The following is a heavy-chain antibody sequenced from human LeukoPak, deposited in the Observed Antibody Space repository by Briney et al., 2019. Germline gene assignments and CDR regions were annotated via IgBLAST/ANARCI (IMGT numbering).Heavy chain of an antibody. D-gene: IGHD3-10*01. V-gene: IGHV3-7*04. CDR3: ARASGFNRFDP. Sequence: GGSLRLSCAVSGFTFSSYGMSWVRQVPGKGLEWVANIKQDGSVKYYVDSVKGRFSISRDNAKNSLDLKMNSLRAEDTAVYYCARASGFNRFDPWGQGTLVTVSS. CDR2: IKQDGSVK. CDR1: GFTFSSYG. J-gene: IGHJ5*02.